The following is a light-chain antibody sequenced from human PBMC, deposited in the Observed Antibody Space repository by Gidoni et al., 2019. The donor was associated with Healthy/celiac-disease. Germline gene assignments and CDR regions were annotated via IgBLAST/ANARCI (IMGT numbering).Light chain of an antibody. V-gene: IGKV3-11*01. CDR1: QSVSSY. Sequence: EIVLTQSPATLSLSPGERATLSCRASQSVSSYLAWFQQKPGQAPRLLIYDASNGATGIPARFSGSGSGTDFTLTISSLESEDFAVYYCQQRSNWPWTFGQGTKVEIK. J-gene: IGKJ1*01. CDR2: DAS. CDR3: QQRSNWPWT.